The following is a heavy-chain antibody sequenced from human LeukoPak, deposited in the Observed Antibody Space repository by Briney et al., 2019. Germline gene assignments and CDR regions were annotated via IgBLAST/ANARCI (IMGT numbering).Heavy chain of an antibody. J-gene: IGHJ6*03. CDR3: ARDSGYSYGYPYYYMDV. CDR2: IKQDGSEK. Sequence: GGSLRLSCAASGFTFSSYWMSWVRQAPGKGLEWVADIKQDGSEKYYVDSVKGRFTISRDNAKNSLYLQMNSLRAEDTAVYYCARDSGYSYGYPYYYMDVWGKGTTVTVSS. CDR1: GFTFSSYW. D-gene: IGHD5-18*01. V-gene: IGHV3-7*01.